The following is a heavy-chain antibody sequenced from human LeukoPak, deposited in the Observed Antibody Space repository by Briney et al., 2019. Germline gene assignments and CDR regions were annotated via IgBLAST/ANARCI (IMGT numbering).Heavy chain of an antibody. J-gene: IGHJ4*02. CDR3: ARDNLRD. Sequence: GGSLRLSCVASGFTFSSYSMNWVRQAPGKGLEWVSFIRYDGSNKYDADSVKGRFTISRDNSRNTLYLQMNSLRAEDTAVYYCARDNLRDWGQGTLVTVSS. V-gene: IGHV3-30*02. CDR1: GFTFSSYS. CDR2: IRYDGSNK. D-gene: IGHD1-14*01.